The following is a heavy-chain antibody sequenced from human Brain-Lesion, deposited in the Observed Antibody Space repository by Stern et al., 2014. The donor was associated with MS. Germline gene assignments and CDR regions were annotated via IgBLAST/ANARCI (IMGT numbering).Heavy chain of an antibody. CDR2: LYYSGNT. J-gene: IGHJ5*02. V-gene: IGHV4-39*01. CDR3: AGEEDIRYCSGGSCTGNWFDP. D-gene: IGHD2-15*01. Sequence: QVQLGQSGQGLVKPSETLSLTCTVAGGSVSSTSYAWAWIRQPPGKGLEWIGTLYYSGNTYYSPSPKRRLTISLDTSHNQLSLQLGSVTAADTAVYYCAGEEDIRYCSGGSCTGNWFDPWGQGTLVTVSS. CDR1: GGSVSSTSYA.